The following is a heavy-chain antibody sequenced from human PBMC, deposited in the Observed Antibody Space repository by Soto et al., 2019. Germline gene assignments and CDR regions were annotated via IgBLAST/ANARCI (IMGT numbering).Heavy chain of an antibody. V-gene: IGHV3-23*01. CDR1: GFTFSNYA. CDR2: ISGSGGRS. CDR3: AKAYFVWSSEQPYYFDY. J-gene: IGHJ4*02. Sequence: GGFLRLSCAASGFTFSNYAMTWVRQGPGKGLEWVSGISGSGGRSYYADSVKGRFTISRDNSKSTLCLQMNSLRAEDTAVYYCAKAYFVWSSEQPYYFDYWGQGTLVTVSS. D-gene: IGHD3-16*01.